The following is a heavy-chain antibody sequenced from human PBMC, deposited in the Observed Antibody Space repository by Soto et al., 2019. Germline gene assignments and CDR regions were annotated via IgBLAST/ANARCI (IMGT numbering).Heavy chain of an antibody. Sequence: SETLSLTCAVYGGSFSGYYWSWIRQPPGKGLEWIGEINHSGITNYNPSLKSRVTISVDTSKNQFSLKLSSVTAADTAVYYCARVDSGSYAIDYWGQGTLVTVSS. D-gene: IGHD1-26*01. V-gene: IGHV4-34*01. CDR1: GGSFSGYY. CDR2: INHSGIT. CDR3: ARVDSGSYAIDY. J-gene: IGHJ4*02.